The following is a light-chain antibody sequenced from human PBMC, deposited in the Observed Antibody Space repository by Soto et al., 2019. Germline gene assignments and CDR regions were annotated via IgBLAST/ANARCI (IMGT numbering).Light chain of an antibody. CDR1: ERIYSAY. V-gene: IGKV3-20*01. J-gene: IGKJ1*01. CDR2: GTS. CDR3: QQYGNSPIT. Sequence: EVVLTQSPGTLSLSRGERATLSCRASERIYSAYLGWYQQKPGQAPRLPIYGTSSRATGIPDRFSGSGSGTDFTLTISRLEPEDFAVYDCQQYGNSPITFGQGTKVDIK.